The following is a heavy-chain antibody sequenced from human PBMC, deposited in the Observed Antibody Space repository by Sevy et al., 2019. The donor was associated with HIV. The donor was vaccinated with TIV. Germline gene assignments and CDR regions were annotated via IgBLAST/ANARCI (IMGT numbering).Heavy chain of an antibody. D-gene: IGHD3-10*01. Sequence: GGSLRLSCAASGFTFSSYSMNWVRQAPGKGLEWVSSISSSSSYIYYADSVKGRFTISRDNAKNSLYLQMNSLRAEDTAVYYCAGDRYGSGSYLDYWGQGTLVTVSS. CDR1: GFTFSSYS. CDR3: AGDRYGSGSYLDY. CDR2: ISSSSSYI. V-gene: IGHV3-21*01. J-gene: IGHJ4*02.